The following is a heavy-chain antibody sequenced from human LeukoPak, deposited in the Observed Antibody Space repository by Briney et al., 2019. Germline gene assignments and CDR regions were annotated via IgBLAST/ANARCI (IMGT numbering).Heavy chain of an antibody. D-gene: IGHD3-10*02. Sequence: GGSLRLSCAASGFTFSSYSMNWVRQAPGKGLEWVSSISGSNTYIYYADSLKGRFTISRDNPKNSLYLQMNSLRAEDTAVYYCAELGITMIGGVWGKGTTVTISS. V-gene: IGHV3-21*01. CDR2: ISGSNTYI. J-gene: IGHJ6*04. CDR3: AELGITMIGGV. CDR1: GFTFSSYS.